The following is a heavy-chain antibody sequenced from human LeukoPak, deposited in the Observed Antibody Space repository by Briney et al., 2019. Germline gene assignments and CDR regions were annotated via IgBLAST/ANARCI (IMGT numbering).Heavy chain of an antibody. CDR3: ARHLALTGGIDY. CDR1: GGSISSYY. Sequence: SETLSLTCTVSGGSISSYYWSWIRQPPGKGLEWIGYIYYSGSTNYNPSLKSRVTISVDTSKNQFSLKLSSVTAADTAVYYCARHLALTGGIDYWGQGTLVTVSS. D-gene: IGHD1-14*01. V-gene: IGHV4-59*08. J-gene: IGHJ4*02. CDR2: IYYSGST.